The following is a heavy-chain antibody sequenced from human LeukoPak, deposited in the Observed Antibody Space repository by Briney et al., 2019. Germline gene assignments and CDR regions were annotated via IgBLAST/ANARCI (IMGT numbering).Heavy chain of an antibody. D-gene: IGHD1-26*01. V-gene: IGHV4-59*01. Sequence: HPSETLSLTCTVSGGSISSYFWSWIRQPPGKGLDRFGYISYSGSTNYNPSLKSRVTILVDTSKKQFSLKLSSVTAADTAVYYCARELIVGATMAFDIWGQGTRVTVSS. CDR2: ISYSGST. CDR3: ARELIVGATMAFDI. J-gene: IGHJ3*02. CDR1: GGSISSYF.